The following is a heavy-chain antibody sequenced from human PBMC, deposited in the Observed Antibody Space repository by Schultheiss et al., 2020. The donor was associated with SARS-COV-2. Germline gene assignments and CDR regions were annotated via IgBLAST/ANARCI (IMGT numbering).Heavy chain of an antibody. CDR3: TTQKGGVGAFDI. CDR2: TRNKANSYAT. Sequence: GESLKISCAASGFTFSDNYMDWVRQAPGKGLEWVGRTRNKANSYATAYAASVKGRFTISSDDSKNTAYLQMNSLKTEDTAVYYCTTQKGGVGAFDIWGQGTMVTSSS. V-gene: IGHV3-73*01. D-gene: IGHD1-26*01. CDR1: GFTFSDNY. J-gene: IGHJ3*02.